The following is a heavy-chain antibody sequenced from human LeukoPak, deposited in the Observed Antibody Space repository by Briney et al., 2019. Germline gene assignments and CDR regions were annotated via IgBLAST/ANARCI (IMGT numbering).Heavy chain of an antibody. CDR2: INPSGGST. J-gene: IGHJ6*03. V-gene: IGHV1-46*01. CDR3: ARDYALLYCSSTSCENYYYYYMDV. D-gene: IGHD2-2*01. Sequence: ASEKVSCKASGYTSTRSSMHWVRQAPGQGLEWMGIINPSGGSTSYAQKFQGRVTMTRDTSTSTVYMELSSLRSEDTAVYYCARDYALLYCSSTSCENYYYYYMDVWGKGTTVTVSS. CDR1: GYTSTRSS.